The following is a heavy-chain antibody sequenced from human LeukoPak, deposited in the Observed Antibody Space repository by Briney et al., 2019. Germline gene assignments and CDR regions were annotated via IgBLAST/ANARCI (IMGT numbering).Heavy chain of an antibody. Sequence: SETLSLTCAVYGGSFSGYYWSWIRQPPGKGLEWIGEINHSGSTNYNPSLKSRVSISLDTSKNQFSLKLSSVTAADTAAYYCARAISGSYRRGGFFQYWGQGTLVTVSS. J-gene: IGHJ1*01. CDR2: INHSGST. V-gene: IGHV4-34*01. CDR3: ARAISGSYRRGGFFQY. CDR1: GGSFSGYY. D-gene: IGHD1-26*01.